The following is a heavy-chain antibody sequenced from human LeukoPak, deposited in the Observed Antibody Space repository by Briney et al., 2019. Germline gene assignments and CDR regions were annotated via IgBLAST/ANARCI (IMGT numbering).Heavy chain of an antibody. V-gene: IGHV1-69*13. Sequence: GASVKVSCKASGGTFSSYAISWVRQAPGQGLEWMGGIIPIFGTANYAQKFQGRVTITADESTSTAYMELSSLRSEDTAVYYCARDEGWKSGVPAARSDYYYYGMDVWGQGTTVTVSS. J-gene: IGHJ6*02. CDR3: ARDEGWKSGVPAARSDYYYYGMDV. D-gene: IGHD2-2*01. CDR2: IIPIFGTA. CDR1: GGTFSSYA.